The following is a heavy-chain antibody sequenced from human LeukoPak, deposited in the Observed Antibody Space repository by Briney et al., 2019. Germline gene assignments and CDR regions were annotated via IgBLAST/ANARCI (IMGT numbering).Heavy chain of an antibody. Sequence: SVKVSCKASGGTFSSYAISWVRQAPGQGLEWMGGIIPIFGTANYAQKFQGRVTITADESTSTAYMELSSLRSEDTAVYYCARNLVVPAATYYYYYCGMDVWGKGTTVTVSS. CDR1: GGTFSSYA. D-gene: IGHD2-2*01. V-gene: IGHV1-69*13. CDR2: IIPIFGTA. CDR3: ARNLVVPAATYYYYYCGMDV. J-gene: IGHJ6*04.